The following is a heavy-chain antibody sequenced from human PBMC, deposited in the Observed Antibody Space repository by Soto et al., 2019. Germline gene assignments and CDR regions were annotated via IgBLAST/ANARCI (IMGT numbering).Heavy chain of an antibody. J-gene: IGHJ4*01. V-gene: IGHV4-59*08. D-gene: IGHD3-16*01. Sequence: SETLSLTCTVSGGSISSYYWSWIRQPPGKGLEWIGYIYYSGGTNYNYSLKSRVTMSADTSKNQFSLKLSSVTAADTAVYYCAMAAMGGRSWRFDCSGHGSLGIV. CDR1: GGSISSYY. CDR2: IYYSGGT. CDR3: AMAAMGGRSWRFDC.